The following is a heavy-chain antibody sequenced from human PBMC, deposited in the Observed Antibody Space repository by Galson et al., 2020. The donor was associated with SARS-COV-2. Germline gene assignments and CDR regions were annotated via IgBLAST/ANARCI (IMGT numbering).Heavy chain of an antibody. CDR2: ISISSKYI. D-gene: IGHD1-26*01. J-gene: IGHJ6*02. V-gene: IGHV3-21*01. CDR3: ARDASWAMFGMDV. Sequence: GGSLRLSCAASGFPFSSYSMNWVRQAPGKGLEWVSSISISSKYIYYADSVKGRFTISRDNAENSVFLVMNGRIAEDTAVCYCARDASWAMFGMDVWGQGTPVTVSS. CDR1: GFPFSSYS.